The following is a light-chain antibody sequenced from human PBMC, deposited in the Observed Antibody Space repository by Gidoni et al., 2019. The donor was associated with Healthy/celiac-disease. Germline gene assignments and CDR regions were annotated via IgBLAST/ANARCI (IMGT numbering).Light chain of an antibody. J-gene: IGKJ5*01. CDR3: MQGIHLPIT. CDR2: EVS. CDR1: QSLLHSDGKTY. V-gene: IGKV2-29*02. Sequence: DIVMNQTPLSLSVTPGRPSSISCKSSQSLLHSDGKTYLYWYLQKPGQSPQLLIYEVSSLFSGVPDRFSGSGSGTDFTLKISRVEAEDVGVYYCMQGIHLPITFGQGTRLEIK.